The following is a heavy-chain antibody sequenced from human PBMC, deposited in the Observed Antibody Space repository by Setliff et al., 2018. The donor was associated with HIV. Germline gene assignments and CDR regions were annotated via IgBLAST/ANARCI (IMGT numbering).Heavy chain of an antibody. V-gene: IGHV4-39*01. CDR1: GAFVKCTFYT. D-gene: IGHD2-8*02. CDR3: VRSDRWRNWFDP. Sequence: SETLSLTCTVSGAFVKCTFYTWAWIRQSPGKGLEWIGTVYHFGGTFYNPSLESRVTISTDMSKKGFSLRLTSVTVADTAVYYCVRSDRWRNWFDPWGQGIVVTVSS. J-gene: IGHJ5*02. CDR2: VYHFGGT.